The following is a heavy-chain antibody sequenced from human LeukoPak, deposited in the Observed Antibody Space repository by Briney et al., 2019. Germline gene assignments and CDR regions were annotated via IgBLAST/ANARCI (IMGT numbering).Heavy chain of an antibody. V-gene: IGHV3-15*01. CDR2: IKSKTDGGTT. Sequence: GGSLRLSCAASGFTFSNAWMSWVRQAPGKGLEWVGRIKSKTDGGTTYYAAPVKGRFTISRDDSKNTLYLQMNSLKTEDTAVYYCTTGICSSTSCYDAFDIWGQGTMVTVSS. CDR1: GFTFSNAW. D-gene: IGHD2-2*01. CDR3: TTGICSSTSCYDAFDI. J-gene: IGHJ3*02.